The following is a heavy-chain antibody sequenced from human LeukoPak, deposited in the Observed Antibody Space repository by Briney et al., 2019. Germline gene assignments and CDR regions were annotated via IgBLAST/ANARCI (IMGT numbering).Heavy chain of an antibody. Sequence: GGSLRLSCAASGFTFSSYAMSWVRQAPGKGLEWVSAISGSGGSTYYADSVKGRLTIPRDNSKNTLYLQMNSLRAEDTAVYYCANGNSSGIFDYWGQGTLVTVSS. CDR3: ANGNSSGIFDY. CDR2: ISGSGGST. D-gene: IGHD6-19*01. CDR1: GFTFSSYA. J-gene: IGHJ4*02. V-gene: IGHV3-23*01.